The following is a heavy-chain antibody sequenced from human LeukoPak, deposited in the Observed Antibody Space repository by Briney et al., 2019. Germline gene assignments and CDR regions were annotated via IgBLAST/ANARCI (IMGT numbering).Heavy chain of an antibody. D-gene: IGHD1-20*01. CDR3: ARDIITGTTTGIDY. V-gene: IGHV4-39*07. Sequence: TSETLSLTCTVSGGPISSSSYYWGWIRQPPGKGLEWIGSIYYSGSTNYNPSLKSRVTISVDTSKNQFSLKLSSVTAADTAVYYCARDIITGTTTGIDYWGQGTLVTVSS. J-gene: IGHJ4*02. CDR2: IYYSGST. CDR1: GGPISSSSYY.